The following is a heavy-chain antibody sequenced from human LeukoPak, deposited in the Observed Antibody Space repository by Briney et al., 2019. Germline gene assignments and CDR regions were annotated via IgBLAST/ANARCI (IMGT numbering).Heavy chain of an antibody. J-gene: IGHJ2*01. CDR3: ATSSSYWYFDL. D-gene: IGHD6-13*01. CDR1: GDSLSSGGYS. CDR2: INHSGST. Sequence: SETLSLTCEVSGDSLSSGGYSWSWIRQPPGKGLEWIGEINHSGSTNYNPSLKSRVTISVDTSKNQFSLKLSSVTAADTAVYYCATSSSYWYFDLWGRGTLVTVSS. V-gene: IGHV4-30-2*01.